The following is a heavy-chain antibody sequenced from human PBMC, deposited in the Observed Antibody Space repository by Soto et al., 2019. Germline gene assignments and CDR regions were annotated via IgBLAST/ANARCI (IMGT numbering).Heavy chain of an antibody. J-gene: IGHJ4*02. CDR1: GFSFNIAW. V-gene: IGHV3-15*07. Sequence: EVQLVESGGGLVKSGGSLRLSCAASGFSFNIAWMNWVRQAPGEGLEWVGRVKSQNSGGTTEYAASVKTRITISTDDSKNMLYLQMNSLKTEDTAVYYCSTGNYGSLGIWGQGTLVTVSS. D-gene: IGHD3-10*01. CDR3: STGNYGSLGI. CDR2: VKSQNSGGTT.